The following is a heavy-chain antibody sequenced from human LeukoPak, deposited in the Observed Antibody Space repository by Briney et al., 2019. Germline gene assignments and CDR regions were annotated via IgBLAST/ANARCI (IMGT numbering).Heavy chain of an antibody. CDR3: ARSHDYSTSLAFDV. CDR2: ITYSGST. D-gene: IGHD4-11*01. J-gene: IGHJ3*01. Sequence: PSETLSLTCADSGGSFSGYYWSWIRQPPGKGLEWIGEITYSGSTNYNPSLKSRVTISVDTSKNQFSLKLPSVTAADTAVYYCARSHDYSTSLAFDVWGQRTMVTFSS. V-gene: IGHV4-34*01. CDR1: GGSFSGYY.